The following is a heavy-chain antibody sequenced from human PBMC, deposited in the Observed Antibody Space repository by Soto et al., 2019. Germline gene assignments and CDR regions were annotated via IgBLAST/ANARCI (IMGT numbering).Heavy chain of an antibody. D-gene: IGHD3-3*01. CDR3: ARDGFLEWLFDY. Sequence: GGSLRLSCAASGFTFSSYWMHWVRQAPGKGLVWVSHINSDGSSTSYADSVKGRFTISRDNAKNTLYLQMNSLRAEDTAVYYCARDGFLEWLFDYWGQGTLVTVSS. V-gene: IGHV3-74*01. J-gene: IGHJ4*02. CDR2: INSDGSST. CDR1: GFTFSSYW.